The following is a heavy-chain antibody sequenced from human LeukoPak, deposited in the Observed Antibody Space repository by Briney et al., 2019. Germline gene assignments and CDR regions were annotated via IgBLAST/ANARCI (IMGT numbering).Heavy chain of an antibody. CDR2: INPNSGGT. J-gene: IGHJ6*03. CDR3: ARGPMAVTIFGVVTPHYYYYYMDV. CDR1: GYTFTGYY. Sequence: ASVKVSCKASGYTFTGYYMHWVRQAPGQGLEWMGWINPNSGGTNYAQKFQGRVTMTRDTSISTAYMELSSLRSEDTAVYYCARGPMAVTIFGVVTPHYYYYYMDVWGKGTTVTVSS. V-gene: IGHV1-2*02. D-gene: IGHD3-3*01.